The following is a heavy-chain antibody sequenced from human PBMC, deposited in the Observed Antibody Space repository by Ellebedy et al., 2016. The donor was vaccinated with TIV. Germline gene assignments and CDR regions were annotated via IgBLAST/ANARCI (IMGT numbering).Heavy chain of an antibody. D-gene: IGHD3-16*01. J-gene: IGHJ3*02. Sequence: GESLKISCAASGFTFSSYAMHWVRQAPGKGLEWVAVISYDGSNKYYAASVKGRFNISRDNSKNTLYLQMNRLRAEDTAVYYCDATGFGAFDIWGQGTMVTVSS. CDR3: DATGFGAFDI. CDR1: GFTFSSYA. CDR2: ISYDGSNK. V-gene: IGHV3-30-3*01.